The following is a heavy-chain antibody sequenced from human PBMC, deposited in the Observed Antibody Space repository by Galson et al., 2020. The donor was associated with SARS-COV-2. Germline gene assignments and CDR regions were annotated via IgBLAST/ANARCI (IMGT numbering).Heavy chain of an antibody. D-gene: IGHD2-2*01. CDR3: ATWHQGDGLDI. CDR1: GGTFSSYP. V-gene: IGHV1-69*13. CDR2: IIPLSHTT. J-gene: IGHJ3*02. Sequence: SSVKVSCKASGGTFSSYPINWVRQAPGQGLEWMGRIIPLSHTTKYGQKFQGRVTITADESTSEAYMEVSSLRSEDTAVYYCATWHQGDGLDIWGQGTMVTVSS.